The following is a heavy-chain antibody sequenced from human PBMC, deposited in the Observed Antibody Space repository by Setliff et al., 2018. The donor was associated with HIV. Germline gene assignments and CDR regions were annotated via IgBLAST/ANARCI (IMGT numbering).Heavy chain of an antibody. J-gene: IGHJ3*02. D-gene: IGHD2-2*02. Sequence: PGGSLRLSCAASGFTFSSYWMSWVRQAPGKGLEWVANIKQDGSEKYYVDPVKGRFTISRDDSKNTLYLQTNSLKTEDTAVYYCTTDIPSMDAFDIWGQGTMVTVSS. CDR2: IKQDGSEK. V-gene: IGHV3-7*03. CDR1: GFTFSSYW. CDR3: TTDIPSMDAFDI.